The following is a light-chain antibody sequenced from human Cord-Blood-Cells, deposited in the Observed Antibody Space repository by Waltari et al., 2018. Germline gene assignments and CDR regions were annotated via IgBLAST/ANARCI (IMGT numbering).Light chain of an antibody. CDR3: QQLNSYPPSLT. CDR2: AAS. CDR1: QGISSY. V-gene: IGKV1-9*01. J-gene: IGKJ4*01. Sequence: IQLTQSPSSLSASVGDRVTITCRASQGISSYLAWYQQNPGKTPKLLIYAASTLQSGVPSRFSGSGSGTDFTLTISSLQPEDFATYYCQQLNSYPPSLTFGGGTKVEIK.